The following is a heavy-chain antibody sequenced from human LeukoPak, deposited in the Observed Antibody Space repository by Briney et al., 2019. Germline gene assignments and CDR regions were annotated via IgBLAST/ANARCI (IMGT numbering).Heavy chain of an antibody. J-gene: IGHJ4*02. CDR2: IRYDGSNK. CDR1: GFTFSSYG. V-gene: IGHV3-30*02. CDR3: ASEDYDILTGYLPTVGY. D-gene: IGHD3-9*01. Sequence: GGSLRLSCAASGFTFSSYGMHWVRQAPGKGLEWVAFIRYDGSNKYYADSVKGRFTISRDNSKNTLYLQMNSLRAEDTAVYYCASEDYDILTGYLPTVGYWGQGTLVTVSS.